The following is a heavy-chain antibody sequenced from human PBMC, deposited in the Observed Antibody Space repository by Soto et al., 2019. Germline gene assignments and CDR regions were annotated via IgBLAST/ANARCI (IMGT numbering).Heavy chain of an antibody. CDR1: GYTFTSYY. CDR2: INPSGGRA. V-gene: IGHV1-46*01. D-gene: IGHD2-15*01. CDR3: ARGYCSTGTCNNWFDP. J-gene: IGHJ5*02. Sequence: ASVKVSCKASGYTFTSYYVHWVRQAPGQGLEWVGTINPSGGRAAYAQKFQGRVTMTRDTSAHTVNMEVDSLTSEDTAVYYCARGYCSTGTCNNWFDPWGQGTLVTVSS.